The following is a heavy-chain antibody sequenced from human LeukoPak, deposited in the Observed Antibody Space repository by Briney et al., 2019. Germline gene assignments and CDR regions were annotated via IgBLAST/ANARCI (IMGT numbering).Heavy chain of an antibody. CDR2: INAGNGNT. J-gene: IGHJ6*02. D-gene: IGHD2-2*02. CDR3: ARLALYCSSTSCYTGYYYYGMDV. V-gene: IGHV1-3*01. CDR1: GGTFSSYA. Sequence: ASVKVSCKASGGTFSSYAMHWLRQAPGQRLEWMGWINAGNGNTKYSQKFQGRVTITRDTSASTAYMELSSLRSEDTAVYYCARLALYCSSTSCYTGYYYYGMDVWGQGTTVTVSS.